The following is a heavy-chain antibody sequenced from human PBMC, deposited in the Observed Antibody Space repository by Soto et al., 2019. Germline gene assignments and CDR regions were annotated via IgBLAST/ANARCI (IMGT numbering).Heavy chain of an antibody. D-gene: IGHD7-27*01. CDR1: GGSISSSSYY. CDR3: ARTGRATNWGYYYYGMDV. CDR2: IYYSGST. Sequence: TMSLTCTVSGGSISSSSYYWGWIRQPPGKGLEWIGSIYYSGSTYYNPSLKSRVTISVDTSKNQFSLKLSSVTAADTAVYYCARTGRATNWGYYYYGMDVWGQGTTVTVSS. J-gene: IGHJ6*02. V-gene: IGHV4-39*01.